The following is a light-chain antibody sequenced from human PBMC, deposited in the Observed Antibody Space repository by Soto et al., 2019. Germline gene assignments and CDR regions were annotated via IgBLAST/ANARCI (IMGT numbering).Light chain of an antibody. CDR3: QQYYTTPYT. V-gene: IGKV4-1*01. J-gene: IGKJ2*01. CDR1: QSVFYISNNKNY. CDR2: WAS. Sequence: DIVMTQSPDSLAVSLGEAATINCKSSQSVFYISNNKNYLAWYQQKPGQPPKLLIYWASTRESGVPDRFSGSGSGPDFTLTISSLQAEDVAVYYCQQYYTTPYTFGQGTKLEIK.